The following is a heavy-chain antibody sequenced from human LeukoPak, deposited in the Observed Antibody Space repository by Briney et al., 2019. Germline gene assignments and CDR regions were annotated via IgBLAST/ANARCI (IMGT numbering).Heavy chain of an antibody. D-gene: IGHD1-26*01. CDR3: AKDRSAARVGDTPTYYFDY. V-gene: IGHV3-23*01. CDR1: GITFSSYA. CDR2: ISGSGGST. Sequence: PGGSLRLSCAASGITFSSYAMNWVRQAPGKGLEWVSAISGSGGSTYYADSVKGRFTISRDNSKNTLYLQMNSLRAEDTAVYYCAKDRSAARVGDTPTYYFDYWGQGTLVTVSS. J-gene: IGHJ4*02.